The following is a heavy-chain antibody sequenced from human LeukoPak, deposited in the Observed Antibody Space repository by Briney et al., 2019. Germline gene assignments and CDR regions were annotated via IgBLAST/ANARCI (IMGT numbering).Heavy chain of an antibody. V-gene: IGHV4-38-2*02. D-gene: IGHD6-13*01. Sequence: PSETLSLTCTDSGYSITTSSYWGWTRQPPGKGLEWIGSLYHSGITYYNPSLQRPVTMSVDTSKNQFSLKLSSVTAADTAVYYCARGSQQLVNFDDWGQGTLVTVSS. J-gene: IGHJ4*02. CDR1: GYSITTSSY. CDR2: LYHSGIT. CDR3: ARGSQQLVNFDD.